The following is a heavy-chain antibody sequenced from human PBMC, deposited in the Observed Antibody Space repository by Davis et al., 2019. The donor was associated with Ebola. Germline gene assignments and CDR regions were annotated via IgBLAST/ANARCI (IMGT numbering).Heavy chain of an antibody. V-gene: IGHV1-69*05. Sequence: SVKVSCKASGGTFSSYAISWVRQAPGQGLEWMGGIIPIFGTANYAQNFQGRLTMTIDTSTTTVYMQLSSLRSEDTAVYYCARDREGDWTFDIWGQGTMVTVSS. J-gene: IGHJ3*02. CDR3: ARDREGDWTFDI. D-gene: IGHD2-21*02. CDR2: IIPIFGTA. CDR1: GGTFSSYA.